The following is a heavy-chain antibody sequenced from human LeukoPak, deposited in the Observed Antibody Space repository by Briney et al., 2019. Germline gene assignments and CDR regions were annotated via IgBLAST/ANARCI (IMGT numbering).Heavy chain of an antibody. CDR3: ARGYYYMDV. V-gene: IGHV4-59*12. CDR2: IHYSGNT. Sequence: PSEPLSLTCTVFGGSISSYYWSWIRQPPGKGLEWIGYIHYSGNTNHNPSLKSRVTISVDTSKIQFSLRLSSVTSADTAVYYCARGYYYMDVWGKGTTVTVSS. J-gene: IGHJ6*03. CDR1: GGSISSYY.